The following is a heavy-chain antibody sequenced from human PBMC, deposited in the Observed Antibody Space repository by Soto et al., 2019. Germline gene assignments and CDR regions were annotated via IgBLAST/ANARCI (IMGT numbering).Heavy chain of an antibody. CDR1: ASSITDASY. V-gene: IGHV4-38-2*02. CDR3: ARVLSLGSTWYFDY. D-gene: IGHD6-13*01. J-gene: IGHJ4*02. Sequence: SLTCTVSASSITDASYWGWIRQPPGKGLEWIGSSHHGGGTYYNPSLKSRVTISVDTSKNQLSLKLTSVAAADAAVYYCARVLSLGSTWYFDYWGQGTQVTVSS. CDR2: SHHGGGT.